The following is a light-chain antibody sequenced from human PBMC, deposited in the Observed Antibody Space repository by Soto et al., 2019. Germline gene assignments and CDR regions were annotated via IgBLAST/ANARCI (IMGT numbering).Light chain of an antibody. CDR3: QQANSFLSIT. CDR2: AAS. CDR1: QGISSS. Sequence: DIQMTQSPSSVSASVGDRVSITCRASQGISSSLAWYQQKPGKAPKLLIYAASILQGGVPSRFSGSGSGTDFTLTISSLQPEDFATYYCQQANSFLSITFSQGTRLEIK. J-gene: IGKJ5*01. V-gene: IGKV1-12*02.